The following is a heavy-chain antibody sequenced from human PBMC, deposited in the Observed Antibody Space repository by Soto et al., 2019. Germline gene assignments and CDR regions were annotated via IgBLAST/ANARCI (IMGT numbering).Heavy chain of an antibody. CDR1: GFSLSTSGVG. D-gene: IGHD2-15*01. J-gene: IGHJ4*02. Sequence: QITLKESGPTLVKPTQTLTLTCTFSGFSLSTSGVGVGWIRQPPGKALEWLALIYWDDDKRYRPSVKSRVTITKDTSKNKVVLTMTNRDPVDTATYYCALSRNGGNPSFWGQGTLVTVSS. V-gene: IGHV2-5*02. CDR3: ALSRNGGNPSF. CDR2: IYWDDDK.